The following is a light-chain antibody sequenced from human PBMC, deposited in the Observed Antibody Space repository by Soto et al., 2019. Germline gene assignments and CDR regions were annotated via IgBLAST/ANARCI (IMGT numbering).Light chain of an antibody. V-gene: IGKV3-11*01. J-gene: IGKJ5*01. CDR1: QSVSSY. CDR2: DAS. Sequence: EIVLTQSPATLSLSPGERATLSCRASQSVSSYLAWYQQKPGQAPRLLIYDASNRATGIPARFSGSGSGPDFTLTISSLEPEDFSVYYCQQLSNWRITFDPSTRLEIK. CDR3: QQLSNWRIT.